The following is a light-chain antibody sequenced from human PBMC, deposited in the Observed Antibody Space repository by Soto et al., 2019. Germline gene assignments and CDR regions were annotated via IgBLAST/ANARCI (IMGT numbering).Light chain of an antibody. CDR1: QSLLYSNGYNY. Sequence: DIVVTQSPLSLPVTPGEPASISCRSSQSLLYSNGYNYLQWYLQKPGQSPQLLIYFGSNRAPGVPDRFSGSGSGTDFTLKISRVEAEDVGVYYCMQAVQTPITFGQGTRLEIK. J-gene: IGKJ5*01. CDR2: FGS. V-gene: IGKV2-28*01. CDR3: MQAVQTPIT.